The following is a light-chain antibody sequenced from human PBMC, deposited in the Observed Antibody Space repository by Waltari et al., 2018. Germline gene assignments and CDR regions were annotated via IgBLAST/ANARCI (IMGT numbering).Light chain of an antibody. V-gene: IGLV1-44*01. CDR2: SSH. CDR3: AAWDGSLEGWV. J-gene: IGLJ3*02. CDR1: SSNIGSNL. Sequence: QSVLTQPPSASGTPGQRVTISCSGSSSNIGSNLVSWYLQVPGTAPKLLIYSSHQRPSGGPERFSGSKSGPSASLAISWLQSEDEGDYYCAAWDGSLEGWVFGGGTRLTVL.